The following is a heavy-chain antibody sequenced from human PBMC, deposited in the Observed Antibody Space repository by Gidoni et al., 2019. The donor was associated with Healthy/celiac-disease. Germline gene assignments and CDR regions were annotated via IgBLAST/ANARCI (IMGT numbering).Heavy chain of an antibody. CDR2: FEPEDGET. D-gene: IGHD2-21*01. V-gene: IGHV1-24*01. Sequence: QVQLVQSGAEVKKPGASVKVSCKVSGYTLTELPMHWVRQAPGKGLEWMGGFEPEDGETIYAQKFQGRVTMTEDTSTDTAYMELSSLRSEDTAVYYCATIGPYCGGDCLSDWFDPWGQGTLVTVSS. CDR3: ATIGPYCGGDCLSDWFDP. J-gene: IGHJ5*02. CDR1: GYTLTELP.